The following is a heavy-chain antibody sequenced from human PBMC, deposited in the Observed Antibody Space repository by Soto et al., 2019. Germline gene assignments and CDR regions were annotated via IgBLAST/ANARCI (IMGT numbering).Heavy chain of an antibody. D-gene: IGHD5-12*01. CDR2: IVVGSGNT. CDR1: GLTFTSSA. Sequence: SVKVSCKASGLTFTSSAVQWVRQARGQRLEWIGWIVVGSGNTNYAQKFQERVTITRDMSTSTAYMELSSLRSEDTAVYYCAAVERGYSGYDSTDAFDIWGQGTMVTVSS. V-gene: IGHV1-58*01. J-gene: IGHJ3*02. CDR3: AAVERGYSGYDSTDAFDI.